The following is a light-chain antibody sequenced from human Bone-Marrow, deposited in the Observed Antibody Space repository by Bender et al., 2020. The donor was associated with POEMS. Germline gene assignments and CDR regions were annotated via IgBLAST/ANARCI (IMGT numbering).Light chain of an antibody. CDR3: SSYSGSSTLLYV. Sequence: QSALTQPASVSGSPGQSITISCTGTSSDVGGYNYVSWYQQHPGKAPKLMICEVNKRPSGVPDRFSGSKSGNTASLTVSGLQAEDEADYYCSSYSGSSTLLYVFGTGTKVTVL. CDR2: EVN. J-gene: IGLJ1*01. V-gene: IGLV2-14*01. CDR1: SSDVGGYNY.